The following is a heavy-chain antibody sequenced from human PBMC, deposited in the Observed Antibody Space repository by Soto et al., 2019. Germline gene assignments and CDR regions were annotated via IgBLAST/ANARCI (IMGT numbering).Heavy chain of an antibody. J-gene: IGHJ6*03. D-gene: IGHD2-2*01. CDR3: ASNPQRYCSSTSCGGDYMDV. CDR1: GFTFSSYS. V-gene: IGHV3-21*01. CDR2: ISSSSSYI. Sequence: EVQLVESGGGLVKPGGSLGLSCAASGFTFSSYSMNWVRQAPGKGLEWVSSISSSSSYIYYADSVKGRFTISRDNAKNSLYLQMNSLRAEDTAVYYCASNPQRYCSSTSCGGDYMDVWGKGTTVTVSS.